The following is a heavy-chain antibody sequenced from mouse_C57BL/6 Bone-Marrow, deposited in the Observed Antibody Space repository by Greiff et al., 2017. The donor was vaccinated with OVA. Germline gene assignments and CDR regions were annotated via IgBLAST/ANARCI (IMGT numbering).Heavy chain of an antibody. CDR2: ILPGRGST. CDR3: VRGITTVVVDY. D-gene: IGHD1-1*01. V-gene: IGHV1-9*01. Sequence: QVQLQQSGAELMKPGASVKLSCKATGYTFTGYWIEWVKQRPGHGLEWIGEILPGRGSTNYNKKFKGKATFTADTSYNTAYMQLSSLTTEDAAIDDCVRGITTVVVDYWGQGTTLTVSS. CDR1: GYTFTGYW. J-gene: IGHJ2*01.